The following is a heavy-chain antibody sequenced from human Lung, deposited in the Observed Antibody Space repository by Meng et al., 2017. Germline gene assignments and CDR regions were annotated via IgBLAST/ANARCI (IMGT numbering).Heavy chain of an antibody. CDR1: GGSMTSRTW. D-gene: IGHD1-26*01. CDR2: IFHSGST. Sequence: FQTSDSATGRSTPSGTLSPTCAVSGGSMTSRTWWSWVRPTQGKGLEWFGEIFHSGSTNYNPPLESRVTISVDKSKNQFSLKVYSVTAADTATYYCARFDISSSGRGDYWGQGILVTVSS. CDR3: ARFDISSSGRGDY. J-gene: IGHJ4*02. V-gene: IGHV4-4*02.